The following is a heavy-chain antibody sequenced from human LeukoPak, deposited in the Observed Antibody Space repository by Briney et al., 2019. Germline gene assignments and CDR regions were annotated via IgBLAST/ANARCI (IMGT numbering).Heavy chain of an antibody. CDR2: IYTSGGT. Sequence: TSETLSLTCTVSGGSISSYYWSWIRQPPGKGLEWIGYIYTSGGTNYNPSLKSRVTISVDTSKNQFSLKLSSVTAADTAVYYCARLGRLKYYYYYYRDVWGKGTTVPVPS. CDR1: GGSISSYY. D-gene: IGHD4-17*01. J-gene: IGHJ6*03. CDR3: ARLGRLKYYYYYYRDV. V-gene: IGHV4-4*09.